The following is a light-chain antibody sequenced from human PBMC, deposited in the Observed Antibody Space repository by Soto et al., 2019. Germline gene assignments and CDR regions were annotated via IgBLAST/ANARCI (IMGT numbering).Light chain of an antibody. J-gene: IGKJ5*01. CDR3: QQNYSTPIT. CDR2: AAS. CDR1: QSLDNC. V-gene: IGKV1-39*01. Sequence: IQMTQSPSTLSAYIGDRGTITCRASQSLDNCLAWYQQKPGKAPKLLIYAASSLQSGVPSRFSGSGSGTDFTLTISSLQPEDFATYYCQQNYSTPITFGQGTRVEIK.